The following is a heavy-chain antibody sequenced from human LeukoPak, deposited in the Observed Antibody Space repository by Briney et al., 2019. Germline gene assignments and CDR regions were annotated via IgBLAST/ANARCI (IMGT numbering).Heavy chain of an antibody. V-gene: IGHV3-33*08. CDR2: IWYDGSNK. CDR1: GFTFSNAW. J-gene: IGHJ6*02. D-gene: IGHD5-18*01. CDR3: ARAGIQLWSLYYYYGMDV. Sequence: GGSLRLSCAASGFTFSNAWMSWVRQAPGKGLEWVAVIWYDGSNKYYADSVKGRFTISRDNSKNTLYLQMNSLRAEGTAVYYCARAGIQLWSLYYYYGMDVWGQGTTVTVSS.